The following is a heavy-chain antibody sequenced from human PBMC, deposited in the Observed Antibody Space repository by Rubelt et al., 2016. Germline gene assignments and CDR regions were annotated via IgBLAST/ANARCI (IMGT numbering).Heavy chain of an antibody. V-gene: IGHV1-18*01. CDR1: GYTFTSYG. D-gene: IGHD6-13*01. J-gene: IGHJ5*02. CDR2: SSAYNGNT. CDR3: ASMYSSSWYRGWFDP. Sequence: QVQLVQSGAEVKKPGASVKVSCKASGYTFTSYGISWVRQAPGQGLEWMGWSSAYNGNTNDAQKRQGRVTRTTDTSKSTAYMELRSLRADDTAVDYCASMYSSSWYRGWFDPWGQGTLVTVSS.